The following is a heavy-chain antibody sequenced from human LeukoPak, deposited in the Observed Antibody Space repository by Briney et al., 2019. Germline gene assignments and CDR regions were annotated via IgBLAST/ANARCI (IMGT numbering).Heavy chain of an antibody. D-gene: IGHD5-18*01. J-gene: IGHJ4*02. CDR2: ISPNSIDT. Sequence: ASVKVSCKASGYTFTTFYIHWVRQAPGQGLEWMGWISPNSIDTNDAQKFQGRVTMTRDTSISTAYMELSGLTPDDTAIYYCARGGYNGRSTLDYWGQGTLVTVSS. CDR1: GYTFTTFY. V-gene: IGHV1-2*02. CDR3: ARGGYNGRSTLDY.